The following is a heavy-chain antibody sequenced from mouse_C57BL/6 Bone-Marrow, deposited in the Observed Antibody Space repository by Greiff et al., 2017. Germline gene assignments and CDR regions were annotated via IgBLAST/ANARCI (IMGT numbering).Heavy chain of an antibody. Sequence: VQLQQPGAELVKPGASVKMSCKASGYTFTSYWITWVKQRPGQGLEWIGDIYPGSGSTNYNAKFKSKATLTVDTSSSTAYMLLSSLTSEDSAVYYCARPNYYDYHYAMDYWGQGTSVTVSS. CDR3: ARPNYYDYHYAMDY. V-gene: IGHV1-55*01. J-gene: IGHJ4*01. CDR1: GYTFTSYW. CDR2: IYPGSGST. D-gene: IGHD2-4*01.